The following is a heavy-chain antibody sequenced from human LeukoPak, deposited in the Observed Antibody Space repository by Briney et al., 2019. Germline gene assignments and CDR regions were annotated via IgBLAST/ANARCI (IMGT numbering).Heavy chain of an antibody. D-gene: IGHD3-16*01. V-gene: IGHV3-21*01. CDR1: GFNFKLYS. CDR3: ARGGGAWGEFDY. Sequence: GGSLRLSCAASGFNFKLYSMHWVRQAPGKGLEWVSSISSSATYKYYPDSLKGRFTISRDNAKKSLFLQLDRLRAEDTAVYSCARGGGAWGEFDYWGLGTLVIVSS. CDR2: ISSSATYK. J-gene: IGHJ4*02.